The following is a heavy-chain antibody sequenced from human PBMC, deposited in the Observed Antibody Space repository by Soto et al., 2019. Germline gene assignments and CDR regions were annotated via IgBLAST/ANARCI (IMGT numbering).Heavy chain of an antibody. J-gene: IGHJ4*02. CDR3: ATDPSGVNPYYFDS. CDR2: LSIDGGST. Sequence: EVQLLESGGGLIQPGGSLRLYCAASGFTFSSYAMSWVRQAPGKGLEWVSALSIDGGSTYYADSVRGRFTISRDNSKNTLYLQMNSLRAEDTAVYYCATDPSGVNPYYFDSWGQGSLVTVSS. V-gene: IGHV3-23*01. D-gene: IGHD3-10*01. CDR1: GFTFSSYA.